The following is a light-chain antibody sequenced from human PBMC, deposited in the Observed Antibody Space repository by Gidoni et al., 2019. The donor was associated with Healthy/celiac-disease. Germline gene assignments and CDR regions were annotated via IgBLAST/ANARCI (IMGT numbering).Light chain of an antibody. CDR1: QSISSW. J-gene: IGKJ2*01. CDR2: DAS. Sequence: DIQMTQSPSTLSASVGDRVTITCRASQSISSWLAWYQQKPGKAPKLLSYDASSLESGVPSRFSGSGSGTEFTLTISSLQHDDFATYYCQQYNSYSYTFGQGTKLEIK. CDR3: QQYNSYSYT. V-gene: IGKV1-5*01.